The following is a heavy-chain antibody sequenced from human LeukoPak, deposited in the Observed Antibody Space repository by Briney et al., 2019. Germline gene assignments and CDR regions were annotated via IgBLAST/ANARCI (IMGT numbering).Heavy chain of an antibody. Sequence: GGSLRLSCETSGFTFNTYWMTWVRQDPGRGLEWVANVRPDGSRTYYADSVKGRFTISRDNAKNSLHLQMNSLRAEDTGVYYCARDFASSASDYWGQGTLVTVSS. CDR2: VRPDGSRT. CDR1: GFTFNTYW. CDR3: ARDFASSASDY. J-gene: IGHJ4*02. V-gene: IGHV3-7*01. D-gene: IGHD3-16*02.